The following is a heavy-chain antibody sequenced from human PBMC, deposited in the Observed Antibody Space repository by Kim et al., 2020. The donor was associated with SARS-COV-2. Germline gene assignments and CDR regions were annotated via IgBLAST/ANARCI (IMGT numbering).Heavy chain of an antibody. CDR3: AKGFSTWYHDY. CDR1: GFTFSNYA. D-gene: IGHD6-13*01. J-gene: IGHJ4*02. Sequence: GGSLRLSCAASGFTFSNYAMNWVRQAPGKGLEWVSGISASGGSTYYADSMKGRFTISRDNSKNTLYLQMNNLRAEDTAVYYCAKGFSTWYHDYWGQETLVTVSS. V-gene: IGHV3-23*01. CDR2: ISASGGST.